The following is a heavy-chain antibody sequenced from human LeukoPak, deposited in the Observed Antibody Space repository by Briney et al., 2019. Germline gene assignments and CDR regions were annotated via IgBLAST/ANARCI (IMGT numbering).Heavy chain of an antibody. J-gene: IGHJ6*03. Sequence: ASQTLSLTCTVSGGSISSGDYYWSWIRQPPGKGLEWIGYIYYSGSTYYNPSLKSRVTISVDTSKNQFSLKLSSVTAADTAVYYCAVRSSSLPFYYYYYMDVWGKGITVTVSS. D-gene: IGHD6-6*01. V-gene: IGHV4-30-4*08. CDR1: GGSISSGDYY. CDR3: AVRSSSLPFYYYYYMDV. CDR2: IYYSGST.